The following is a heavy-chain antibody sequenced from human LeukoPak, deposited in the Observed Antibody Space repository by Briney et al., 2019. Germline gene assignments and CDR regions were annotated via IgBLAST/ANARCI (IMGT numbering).Heavy chain of an antibody. CDR2: ISYDGSNK. V-gene: IGHV3-30-3*01. Sequence: GGSLRLSCAASGFTFSSYAMHWVRQAPGKGLEWVAVISYDGSNKYYADSVKGRFTISRDNSKNTLYLQMNSLRAEDTAVYYCARARTNYDILTGYYNLDYWGQGTLVTVSS. CDR3: ARARTNYDILTGYYNLDY. CDR1: GFTFSSYA. J-gene: IGHJ4*02. D-gene: IGHD3-9*01.